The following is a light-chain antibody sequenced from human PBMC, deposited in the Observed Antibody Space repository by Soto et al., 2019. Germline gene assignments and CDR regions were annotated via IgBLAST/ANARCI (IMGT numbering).Light chain of an antibody. V-gene: IGLV2-14*01. CDR1: SSDVGGYNY. CDR3: TSYTTSSTLV. J-gene: IGLJ3*02. Sequence: QSVLTQPASVSGSPGQSITISCTGTSSDVGGYNYVSWYQQHPGKAPKLMIYDVSKRPSGVSNRFSGSKSGNTASLTISGLRAEDEADYYCTSYTTSSTLVFGGGTKPTVL. CDR2: DVS.